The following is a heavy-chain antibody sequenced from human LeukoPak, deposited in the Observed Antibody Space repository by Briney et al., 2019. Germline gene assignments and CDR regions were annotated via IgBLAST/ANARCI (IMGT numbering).Heavy chain of an antibody. CDR2: IYYSGST. J-gene: IGHJ4*02. Sequence: SETLSLTCAVSGGSISSYYWSWIRQPPGKGLEWIGYIYYSGSTNYNPSLKSRVTISVDTSKNQFSLKLSSVTAADTAVYYCARHLGTSCFDYWGQGTLVTVSS. CDR3: ARHLGTSCFDY. V-gene: IGHV4-59*08. D-gene: IGHD2-2*01. CDR1: GGSISSYY.